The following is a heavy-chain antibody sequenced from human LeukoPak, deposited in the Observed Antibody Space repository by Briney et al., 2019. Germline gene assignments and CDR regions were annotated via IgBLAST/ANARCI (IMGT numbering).Heavy chain of an antibody. J-gene: IGHJ5*02. CDR3: ARERGSSWKTNNNWFDP. CDR1: GGSISSYY. V-gene: IGHV4-59*01. D-gene: IGHD6-13*01. CDR2: IYYSGST. Sequence: SETLSITCTVSGGSISSYYWSWIRQPPGKGLEWIGYIYYSGSTNYNPSLKNRVTISVDTSKNQFSLKLSSVTAADTAVYYCARERGSSWKTNNNWFDPWGQGTLVTVSS.